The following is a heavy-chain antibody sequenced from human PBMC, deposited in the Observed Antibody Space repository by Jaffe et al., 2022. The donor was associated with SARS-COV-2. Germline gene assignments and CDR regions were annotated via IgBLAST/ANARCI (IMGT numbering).Heavy chain of an antibody. D-gene: IGHD2-8*01. J-gene: IGHJ6*02. Sequence: QVQLVESGGGVVQPGRSLRLSCAASGFTFSSYGMHWVRQAPGKGLEWVAVISYDGSNKYYADSVKGRFTISRDNSKNTLYLQMNSLRAEDTAVYYCAKVGIGCTNGVCYGRGYYYYYGMDVWGQGTTVTVSS. V-gene: IGHV3-30*18. CDR1: GFTFSSYG. CDR3: AKVGIGCTNGVCYGRGYYYYYGMDV. CDR2: ISYDGSNK.